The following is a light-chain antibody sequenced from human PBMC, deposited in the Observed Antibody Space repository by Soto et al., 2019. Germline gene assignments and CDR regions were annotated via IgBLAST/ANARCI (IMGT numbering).Light chain of an antibody. CDR1: SSGIRDYNY. J-gene: IGLJ1*01. V-gene: IGLV2-14*01. CDR3: SSKSPDF. Sequence: QSALAQPASVSGSPGQSITISCTGTSSGIRDYNYVPWYQQLPGNAPKLIMYEVSNRPSGISNRFSGSKSGNTVSLTISGLQAEDEADYYCSSKSPDFFGTGTKVTVL. CDR2: EVS.